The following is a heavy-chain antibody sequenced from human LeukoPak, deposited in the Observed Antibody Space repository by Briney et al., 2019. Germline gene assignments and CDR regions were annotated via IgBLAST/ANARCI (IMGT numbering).Heavy chain of an antibody. CDR2: IYHSGST. V-gene: IGHV4-30-2*01. Sequence: SQTLSLTCAVSGGSISSGGYSWSWIRQPPGKGLEWIGYIYHSGSTYYNPSLKSRVTISVDRSKNQFFLKLSSVTAADTAVYYCARLGYCSSTSCSNNWFDPWGQGTLVTVSS. J-gene: IGHJ5*02. CDR3: ARLGYCSSTSCSNNWFDP. CDR1: GGSISSGGYS. D-gene: IGHD2-2*01.